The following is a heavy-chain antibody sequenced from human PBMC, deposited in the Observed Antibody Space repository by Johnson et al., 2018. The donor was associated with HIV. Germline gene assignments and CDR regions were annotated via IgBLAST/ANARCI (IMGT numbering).Heavy chain of an antibody. CDR1: GFTFSTYA. CDR3: ARGVRNSYGYLLGTFDI. D-gene: IGHD5-18*01. J-gene: IGHJ3*02. CDR2: ISGGGGSP. Sequence: EKLVESGGGLVQPGGSLRLSCEASGFTFSTYAMSWVRPAPGKGLEWVSGISGGGGSPYYADSVKGRFTIARDNYKNTLYLQMNSLRREDTAVYYCARGVRNSYGYLLGTFDIWGQGTMVTVSS. V-gene: IGHV3-23*04.